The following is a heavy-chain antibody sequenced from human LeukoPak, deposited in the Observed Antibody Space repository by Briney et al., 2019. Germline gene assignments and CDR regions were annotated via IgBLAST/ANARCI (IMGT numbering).Heavy chain of an antibody. V-gene: IGHV3-23*01. J-gene: IGHJ6*02. CDR1: GFTFSSYA. Sequence: PGGSLRLSCAASGFTFSSYAMSWVRQAPGKGLEWVSAISGSGGSTYYADSVKGRFTISRDNSKNTLYLQMNSLRAEDTAVYYCAKDKNRATVVTFYYYGMDVWGQGTTVTVSS. CDR2: ISGSGGST. D-gene: IGHD4-23*01. CDR3: AKDKNRATVVTFYYYGMDV.